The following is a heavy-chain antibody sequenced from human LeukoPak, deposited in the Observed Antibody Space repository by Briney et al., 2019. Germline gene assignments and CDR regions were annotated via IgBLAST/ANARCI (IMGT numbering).Heavy chain of an antibody. CDR3: AKGLWFGEGYFDY. CDR2: ISGSGGST. CDR1: GFTFSSYG. J-gene: IGHJ4*02. Sequence: GGSLRLSCAASGFTFSSYGMSWVRQAPGKGLEWVSAISGSGGSTYYADSVKGRFTISRDNSKNTLYLQMNSLRAEDTAVYYCAKGLWFGEGYFDYWGQGTLVTVSS. D-gene: IGHD3-10*01. V-gene: IGHV3-23*01.